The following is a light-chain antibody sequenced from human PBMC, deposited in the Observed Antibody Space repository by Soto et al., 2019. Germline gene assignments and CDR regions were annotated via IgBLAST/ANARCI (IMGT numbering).Light chain of an antibody. Sequence: DIQMTQSPSSLSAAIGARVSISCRASQSIGNYLNWYQQKPGKAPKLLIYAASSLQSGVPSRFSGSGSGTDFTLTINSLQPEDFATYYCQQSYSTPLTFGGGTQVDIK. CDR1: QSIGNY. CDR2: AAS. V-gene: IGKV1-39*01. CDR3: QQSYSTPLT. J-gene: IGKJ4*01.